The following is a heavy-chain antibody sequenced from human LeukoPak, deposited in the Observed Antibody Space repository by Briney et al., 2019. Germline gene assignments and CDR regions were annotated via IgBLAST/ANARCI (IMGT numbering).Heavy chain of an antibody. J-gene: IGHJ4*02. CDR1: GFTFSSYA. CDR2: ISYDGSNK. V-gene: IGHV3-30-3*01. CDR3: SRLMVYASDY. Sequence: GGSLRLSCAASGFTFSSYAMHWVRQAPGKGLEWVAVISYDGSNKYYADSVKGRFTISRDNSKNTLYLQMNSLRAEDTAVYYCSRLMVYASDYWGQGTLVTVSS. D-gene: IGHD2-8*01.